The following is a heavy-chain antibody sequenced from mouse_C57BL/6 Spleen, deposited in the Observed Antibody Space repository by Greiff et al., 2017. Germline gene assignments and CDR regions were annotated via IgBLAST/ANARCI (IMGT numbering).Heavy chain of an antibody. V-gene: IGHV1-64*01. CDR2: IHPNSGST. CDR1: GYTFTSYW. D-gene: IGHD1-1*01. J-gene: IGHJ2*01. Sequence: VQLQQPGAELVKPGASVKLSCKASGYTFTSYWMHWVKQRPGQGLEWIGMIHPNSGSTNYNEKFKSKATLTVDKSSSTAYMQLSSLTSEDSAVYYCARGVYYGYYFDYWGQGTTLTVSS. CDR3: ARGVYYGYYFDY.